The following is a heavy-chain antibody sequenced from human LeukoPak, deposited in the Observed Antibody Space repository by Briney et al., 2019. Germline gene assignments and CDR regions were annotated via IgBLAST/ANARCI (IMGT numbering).Heavy chain of an antibody. CDR2: ISYDGSNK. CDR1: GFTFSSYG. J-gene: IGHJ3*02. CDR3: AKDYRITMIGSAFDI. V-gene: IGHV3-30*18. Sequence: GGSLRLSCAASGFTFSSYGMHWVRQAPGKGLEWVAVISYDGSNKYYADSVKGRFTISRDDSKNTLYLQMNSLRAEDTAVYYCAKDYRITMIGSAFDIWGQGTMVTVSS. D-gene: IGHD3-22*01.